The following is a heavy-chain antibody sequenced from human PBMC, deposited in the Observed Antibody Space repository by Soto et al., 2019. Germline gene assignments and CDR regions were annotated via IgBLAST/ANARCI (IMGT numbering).Heavy chain of an antibody. Sequence: LSLTCAVYGGSFSGYYWSWIRQPPGKGLEWIGEINHSGSTNYNPSLKSRVTISVDTSKNQFSLKLSSVTAADTAVYYCARGNNVLRFLEWLPVDYYYGMDVWGQGTTVTVSS. V-gene: IGHV4-34*01. CDR1: GGSFSGYY. CDR3: ARGNNVLRFLEWLPVDYYYGMDV. CDR2: INHSGST. J-gene: IGHJ6*02. D-gene: IGHD3-3*01.